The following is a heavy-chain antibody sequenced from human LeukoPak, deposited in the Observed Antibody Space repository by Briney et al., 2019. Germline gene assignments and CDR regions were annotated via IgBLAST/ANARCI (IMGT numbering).Heavy chain of an antibody. D-gene: IGHD2-15*01. V-gene: IGHV3-73*01. CDR2: IRSKANSYAT. Sequence: PGGSLRLPCAASGFTFSGSTMHWVRQASGKGLEWVGRIRSKANSYATAYAASVKGRFSISRDDSKNTAYLQMNSLKSEDTAVYYCTGVGSDVDYWGQGTLVTVSS. J-gene: IGHJ4*02. CDR3: TGVGSDVDY. CDR1: GFTFSGST.